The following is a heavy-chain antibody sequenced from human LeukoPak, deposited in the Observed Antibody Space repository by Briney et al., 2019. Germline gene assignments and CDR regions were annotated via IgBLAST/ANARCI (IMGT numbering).Heavy chain of an antibody. CDR3: ARGPYGSGISNWFDP. CDR2: IYTTGST. J-gene: IGHJ5*02. V-gene: IGHV4-4*07. CDR1: GGSITSYY. D-gene: IGHD3-10*01. Sequence: NTSETLSLTCTVSGGSITSYYWSWIRQPAGKGLEWIGRIYTTGSTTYNPSLKSRVTMSVDTSKNQFSLKLSSVTAADTAVYYCARGPYGSGISNWFDPWGQGTLVIISS.